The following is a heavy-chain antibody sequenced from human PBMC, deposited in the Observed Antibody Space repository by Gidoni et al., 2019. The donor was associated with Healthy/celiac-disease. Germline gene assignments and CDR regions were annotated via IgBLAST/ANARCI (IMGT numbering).Heavy chain of an antibody. Sequence: QVQLQESGSGLVKPSETLSLTCAVSGYSISSGYYWGWIRPPPGKGLEWIGSIYHSGSTYYNPSLKSRVTISVETSKNQFSLKLSSVTAADTAVYYCARGVWEWACLDVWGQGTTVTVSS. CDR2: IYHSGST. CDR3: ARGVWEWACLDV. D-gene: IGHD3-3*01. J-gene: IGHJ6*02. V-gene: IGHV4-38-2*01. CDR1: GYSISSGYY.